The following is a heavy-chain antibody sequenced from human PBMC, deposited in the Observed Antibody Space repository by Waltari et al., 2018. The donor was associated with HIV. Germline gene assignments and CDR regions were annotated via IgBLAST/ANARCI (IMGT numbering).Heavy chain of an antibody. J-gene: IGHJ4*02. CDR1: GFTFSSYE. D-gene: IGHD3-22*01. CDR3: ARDGRGYHSRFDL. CDR2: ASRSGDPI. V-gene: IGHV3-48*03. Sequence: EVDLVESGGGLVQPGGSLRLFCVASGFTFSSYEMDWVRQAPGKGLEWVSYASRSGDPIYADSVKGRFTISRDNGKNTLYLQMNSLRVEDTAVYFCARDGRGYHSRFDLWGQGTLVTVSS.